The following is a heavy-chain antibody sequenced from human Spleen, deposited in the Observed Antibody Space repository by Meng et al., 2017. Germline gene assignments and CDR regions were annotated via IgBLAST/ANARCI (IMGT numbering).Heavy chain of an antibody. Sequence: SVKVSCKASGGTFSSYTISWVRQAPGQGLEWMGRIIPILGIANYAQKFQGRVTITADKSTSTAYMELSSLRSEDTAVYYCARDGVGATSVYYFDYWGQGTLVTVSS. J-gene: IGHJ4*02. CDR3: ARDGVGATSVYYFDY. CDR2: IIPILGIA. D-gene: IGHD1-26*01. CDR1: GGTFSSYT. V-gene: IGHV1-69*04.